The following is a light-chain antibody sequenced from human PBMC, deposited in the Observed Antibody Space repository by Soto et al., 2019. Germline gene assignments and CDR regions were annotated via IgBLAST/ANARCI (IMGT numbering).Light chain of an antibody. V-gene: IGKV3-11*01. Sequence: EIVFTQSPATLSLSPGERATFSCRASQSVSSYLAWYQQKPGQAPRLLIYDASNRATGIPARFSGSGSGTDFTLTISSLEPEDFAVYYCQQRSNWPSITFGQGTRLEIK. CDR3: QQRSNWPSIT. CDR2: DAS. CDR1: QSVSSY. J-gene: IGKJ5*01.